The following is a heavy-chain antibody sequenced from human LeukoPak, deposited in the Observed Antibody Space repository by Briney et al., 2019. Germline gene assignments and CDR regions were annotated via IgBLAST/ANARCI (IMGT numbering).Heavy chain of an antibody. CDR3: ARGAARMVEVATIISFEY. V-gene: IGHV4-34*01. CDR2: INHSGST. J-gene: IGHJ4*02. D-gene: IGHD5-24*01. CDR1: GGSFSGYY. Sequence: PSETLSLTCAVYGGSFSGYYWSWIRQPPGKGLEWIGEINHSGSTNYNPSLKSRVTISVDTSKSQFSLKLSSVTAAGTAVYYCARGAARMVEVATIISFEYWGQGTLVTVSS.